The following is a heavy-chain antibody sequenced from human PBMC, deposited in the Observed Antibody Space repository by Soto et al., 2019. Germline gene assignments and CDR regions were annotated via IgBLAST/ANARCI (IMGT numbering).Heavy chain of an antibody. CDR1: GYTFTSYY. J-gene: IGHJ4*02. V-gene: IGHV1-46*01. CDR3: ARDYGSGSYPGY. D-gene: IGHD3-10*01. Sequence: ASVKVSCKASGYTFTSYYMHWVRQAPGQGLEWMGIINPSGGSTSYAQKFQGRVTMTTDTSTSTAYMELRSLRSDDTAVYYCARDYGSGSYPGYWGQGTLVTVSS. CDR2: INPSGGST.